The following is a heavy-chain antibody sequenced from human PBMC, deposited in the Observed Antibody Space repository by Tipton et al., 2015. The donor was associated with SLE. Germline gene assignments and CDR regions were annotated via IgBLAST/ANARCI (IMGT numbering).Heavy chain of an antibody. CDR2: IIHSGVT. CDR3: ARVAVSEVFDY. V-gene: IGHV4-34*12. D-gene: IGHD6-19*01. Sequence: TLSLTCAVYGESFGGYFWSWIRQPPGKGLEWIGEIIHSGVTNYNPSLKSRVTLSLDTSKNQFSLKLVSVTAADTAVYYCARVAVSEVFDYWGQGTPVTVSS. J-gene: IGHJ4*02. CDR1: GESFGGYF.